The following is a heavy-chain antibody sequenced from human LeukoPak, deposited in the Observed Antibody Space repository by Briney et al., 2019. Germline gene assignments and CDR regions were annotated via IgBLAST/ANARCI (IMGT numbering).Heavy chain of an antibody. V-gene: IGHV4-59*01. CDR3: ASVEVYCSSTSCYTHYDY. CDR1: GDSITNYY. D-gene: IGHD2-2*02. J-gene: IGHJ4*02. Sequence: SSETLSLTCTVSGDSITNYYWSWIRQPPGKGLEWIGYISYSGSTNYNPSLKSRVTISVDMSKNQFSLKLSSVTAADTAVYHCASVEVYCSSTSCYTHYDYWGQGTLVTVSS. CDR2: ISYSGST.